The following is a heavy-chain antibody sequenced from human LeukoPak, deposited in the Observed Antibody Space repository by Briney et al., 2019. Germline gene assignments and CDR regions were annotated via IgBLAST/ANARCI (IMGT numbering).Heavy chain of an antibody. D-gene: IGHD6-13*01. CDR3: ARGLVMAAAGTRDAFDI. Sequence: SGGSLRLSCAASGFSFSSYAMHWVRQAPGKGVEWVAVISYDGYNTYYADSVKGRFTISRDNSKNTLYLQMNSLRAEDTAVYYCARGLVMAAAGTRDAFDIWGQGTMVTVSS. J-gene: IGHJ3*02. CDR2: ISYDGYNT. V-gene: IGHV3-30*14. CDR1: GFSFSSYA.